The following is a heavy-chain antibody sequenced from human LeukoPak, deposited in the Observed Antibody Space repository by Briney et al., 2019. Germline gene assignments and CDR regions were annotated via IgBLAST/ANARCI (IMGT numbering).Heavy chain of an antibody. D-gene: IGHD5-12*01. V-gene: IGHV3-21*04. CDR2: ISDTSSDI. CDR3: AKGLFSAFDKYLDS. Sequence: GGSLRLSCAASGFAFESYTMTWVRQAPGKGLERVSLISDTSSDINYAESVRGRFTISRDNAKNSLFLQMDSLRVEDTAIYYCAKGLFSAFDKYLDSWGQGTLVTVSS. CDR1: GFAFESYT. J-gene: IGHJ4*02.